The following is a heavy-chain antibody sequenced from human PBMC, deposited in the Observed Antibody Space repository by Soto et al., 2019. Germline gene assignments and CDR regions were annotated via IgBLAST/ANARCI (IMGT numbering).Heavy chain of an antibody. CDR2: MNHNSGNT. D-gene: IGHD6-13*01. J-gene: IGHJ5*02. Sequence: QVQLVQSGAEVKKPGASVKVSCKASGYTFTSYDINWVRQATGQGLEWMGWMNHNSGNTGYAQKFQGRVTMTRNTSISTAYMELSSLRSEDTAVYYCARSSRRSSSWYNWFDPWGQGTLVTVSS. V-gene: IGHV1-8*01. CDR3: ARSSRRSSSWYNWFDP. CDR1: GYTFTSYD.